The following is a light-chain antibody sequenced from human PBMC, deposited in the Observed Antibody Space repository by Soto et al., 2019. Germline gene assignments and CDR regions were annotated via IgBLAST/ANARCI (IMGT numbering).Light chain of an antibody. CDR1: SSDVGGYNY. Sequence: QSALTQPASVSGSPGQSITISCTGTSSDVGGYNYVSWYQQHPGKAPKLMIYEVSNRPSGVPDRFSGSKSGNTASLTISGLQAEDEADYYCCSYAGGDTYVFGTGTKLTVL. CDR2: EVS. CDR3: CSYAGGDTYV. J-gene: IGLJ1*01. V-gene: IGLV2-14*01.